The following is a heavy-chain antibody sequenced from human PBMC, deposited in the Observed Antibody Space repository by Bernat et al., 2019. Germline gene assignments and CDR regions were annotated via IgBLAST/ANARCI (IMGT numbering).Heavy chain of an antibody. J-gene: IGHJ6*03. CDR2: IYYSGST. CDR1: GGSISSSSYY. D-gene: IGHD3-9*01. Sequence: QLQLQESGPGLVKPSETLSLTCTVSGGSISSSSYYWGWIRQPPGKGLEWIGSIYYSGSTYYNPSLKSRVTISVDTSKNQFSLKLSSVTAADTAVYYCASPAYDILTGYTYYYYYMDVWGKGTTVTVSS. CDR3: ASPAYDILTGYTYYYYYMDV. V-gene: IGHV4-39*01.